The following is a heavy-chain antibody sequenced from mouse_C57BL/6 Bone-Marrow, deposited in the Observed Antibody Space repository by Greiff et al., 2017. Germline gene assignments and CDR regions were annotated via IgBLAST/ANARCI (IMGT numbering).Heavy chain of an antibody. CDR3: VRPTAQEYSFAY. V-gene: IGHV10-1*01. J-gene: IGHJ3*01. Sequence: EVKLMESGGGLVQPKGSLKLSCAASGFSFNTYAMNWVRQAPGKGLEWVARIRSKSNNYATYYADSVKDRFTISRDDSESMLYLQMNNLKTEDTAMYYCVRPTAQEYSFAYWGQGTLVTVSA. CDR1: GFSFNTYA. D-gene: IGHD3-2*02. CDR2: IRSKSNNYAT.